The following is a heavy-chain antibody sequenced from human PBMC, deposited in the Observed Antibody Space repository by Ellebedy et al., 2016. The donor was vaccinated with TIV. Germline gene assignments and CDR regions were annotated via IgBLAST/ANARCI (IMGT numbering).Heavy chain of an antibody. D-gene: IGHD3-22*01. CDR2: FHSGGSP. CDR1: GFTVSSIY. V-gene: IGHV3-53*01. Sequence: PGGSLRLSCAASGFTVSSIYMTWVRQAPAKGLEWVSVFHSGGSPGYADSGKGRFTISRDDSKNTLYLQMSSVRAEDTAVYYCARGVRGYWDFDYWGQGALVTVSS. CDR3: ARGVRGYWDFDY. J-gene: IGHJ4*02.